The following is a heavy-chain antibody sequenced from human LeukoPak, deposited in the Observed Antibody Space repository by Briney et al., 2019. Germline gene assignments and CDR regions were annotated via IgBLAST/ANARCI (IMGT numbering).Heavy chain of an antibody. V-gene: IGHV4-59*01. CDR1: GGSISSYY. CDR2: IYYSGST. D-gene: IGHD6-13*01. CDR3: ARAPGIAPAGNAQYGMDV. Sequence: SETLSLTCTVSGGSISSYYWCWIRQPSGKGLEWIGYIYYSGSTNYNPSLKSRVTISVDTSKNQFSLKLSSVTAADTAVYYCARAPGIAPAGNAQYGMDVWGQGTTVTVSS. J-gene: IGHJ6*02.